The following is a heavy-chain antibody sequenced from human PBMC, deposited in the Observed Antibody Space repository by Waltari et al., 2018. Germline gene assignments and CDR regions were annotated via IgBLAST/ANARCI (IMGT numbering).Heavy chain of an antibody. CDR3: ARGYHSFDV. V-gene: IGHV3-72*01. J-gene: IGHJ3*01. CDR2: TRNKANSYTT. D-gene: IGHD1-20*01. CDR1: GFPFSDHY. Sequence: EVQLVESGGGLVQPGGYLRLSCAASGFPFSDHYMDWVRQAPGKGLEWVGRTRNKANSYTTEYAASVKGRFTVSRDESRDSLYLQMTSLKTEDTAVYYCARGYHSFDVWGQGTMVTVSS.